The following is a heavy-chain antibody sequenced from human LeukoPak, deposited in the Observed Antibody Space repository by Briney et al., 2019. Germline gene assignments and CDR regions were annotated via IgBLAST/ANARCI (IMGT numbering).Heavy chain of an antibody. J-gene: IGHJ5*02. CDR3: AKGGCSSTTCYLANP. D-gene: IGHD2-2*01. Sequence: GGSLTLSCADSAFTFCSYWMSWVRQAPGKGLEWVASIKQGGSEKYYVDSVKGRFTISRDNSKNTPYLQMNSLTAEGTALYYCAKGGCSSTTCYLANPWGRGTLVTVSS. CDR2: IKQGGSEK. V-gene: IGHV3-7*02. CDR1: AFTFCSYW.